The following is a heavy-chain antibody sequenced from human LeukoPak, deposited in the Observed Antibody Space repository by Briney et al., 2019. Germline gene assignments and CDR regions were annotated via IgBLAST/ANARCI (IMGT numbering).Heavy chain of an antibody. CDR1: GGSISTYY. J-gene: IGHJ6*04. V-gene: IGHV4-59*08. D-gene: IGHD2-15*01. CDR3: SRLAAGLHYYGRDV. CDR2: VYYSGSN. Sequence: PSETLSLTCTVSGGSISTYYWNWIRQPPAKGLEWIGCVYYSGSNNHNPSLKSRVSMSVDTSKNQFSLNLSSVTAADTPVYFCSRLAAGLHYYGRDVWGENTTHSVPS.